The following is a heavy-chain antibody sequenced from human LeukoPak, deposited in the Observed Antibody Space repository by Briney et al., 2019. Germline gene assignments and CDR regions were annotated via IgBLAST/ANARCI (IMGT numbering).Heavy chain of an antibody. D-gene: IGHD5-12*01. Sequence: SETLSLTCTVSGGSITNYYWSWIRQPPGKGLEWIGYIHNSGSPSYNPSLRSRATISMEKAKTQSSLKLTSVTPTDTAVYYCARVSSTVAPWFDPWGQGTLVTVSS. J-gene: IGHJ5*02. CDR2: IHNSGSP. V-gene: IGHV4-59*01. CDR1: GGSITNYY. CDR3: ARVSSTVAPWFDP.